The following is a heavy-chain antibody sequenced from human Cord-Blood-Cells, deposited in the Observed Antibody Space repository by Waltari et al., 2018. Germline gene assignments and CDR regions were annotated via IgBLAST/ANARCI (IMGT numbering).Heavy chain of an antibody. CDR3: ARRGIAAAGTGGVDY. CDR1: GGSFIGYS. D-gene: IGHD6-13*01. J-gene: IGHJ4*02. V-gene: IGHV4-34*01. Sequence: QVQLQQWGAGPLKPSETPSLTCAVYGGSFIGYSWTWLRQPPGKGLEWIGEINHSGSTNYNPSLKSRVTISVDTSKNQFSLKLSSVTAADTAVYYCARRGIAAAGTGGVDYWGQGTLVTVSS. CDR2: INHSGST.